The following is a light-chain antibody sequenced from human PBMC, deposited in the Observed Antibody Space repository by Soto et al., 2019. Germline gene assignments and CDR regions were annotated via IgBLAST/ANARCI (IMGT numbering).Light chain of an antibody. CDR1: QSVSSY. V-gene: IGKV3-11*01. CDR3: QQRSNWPPWT. Sequence: EIVLTQSPATLSLSPGERATLSCRASQSVSSYLAWYQQKPGQAPRLLIYDASNRATGIPARFSGSGSGTDFTLTISSLEPEDFAVYYCQQRSNWPPWTFGQENKVEIK. CDR2: DAS. J-gene: IGKJ1*01.